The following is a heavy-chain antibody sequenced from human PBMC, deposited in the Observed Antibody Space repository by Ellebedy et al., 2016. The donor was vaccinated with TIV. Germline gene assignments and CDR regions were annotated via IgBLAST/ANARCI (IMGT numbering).Heavy chain of an antibody. D-gene: IGHD5-12*01. J-gene: IGHJ4*02. CDR1: GFDFVTYG. CDR2: ISAYTGNT. V-gene: IGHV1-18*01. Sequence: ASVKVSCKASGFDFVTYGFSWVRQAPGQGLEWMGWISAYTGNTNFAQKFQGRVTLTTDKFTSTAYMELRSLRSDDTAVYYCTRDMVQGMVARYLWFDFWGQGTLVTVSS. CDR3: TRDMVQGMVARYLWFDF.